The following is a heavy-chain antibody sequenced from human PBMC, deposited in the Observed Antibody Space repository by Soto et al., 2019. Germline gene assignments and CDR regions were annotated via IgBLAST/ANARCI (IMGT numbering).Heavy chain of an antibody. Sequence: QVQLVESGGGVVQPGRSLRLSCAASGFTFSSYAMHWVRQAPGKGLEWVAVISYDGSNKYYADSVKGRFTISRDNSKNTLYLQVNSLRTEDTAVYYCARDRLRYNWNDFPYYYYGMDVWGHGATVTVSS. CDR2: ISYDGSNK. V-gene: IGHV3-30-3*01. J-gene: IGHJ6*02. CDR3: ARDRLRYNWNDFPYYYYGMDV. D-gene: IGHD1-1*01. CDR1: GFTFSSYA.